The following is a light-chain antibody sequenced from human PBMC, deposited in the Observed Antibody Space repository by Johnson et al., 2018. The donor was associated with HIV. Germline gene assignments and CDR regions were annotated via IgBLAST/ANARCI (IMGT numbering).Light chain of an antibody. V-gene: IGLV1-51*01. CDR2: DNN. J-gene: IGLJ1*01. CDR1: SSNIGNNY. CDR3: GTWDSSLSAMG. Sequence: QPVLTQPPSVSAAPGQKVTISCSGSSSNIGNNYVSWYQQLPGTAPKLLIYDNNKRPSGIPDRFSGSKSGTSATLGITGLQTGDEADYYCGTWDSSLSAMGLGTRTKVTVL.